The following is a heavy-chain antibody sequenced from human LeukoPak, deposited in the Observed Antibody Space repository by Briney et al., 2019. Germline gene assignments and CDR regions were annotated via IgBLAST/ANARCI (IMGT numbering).Heavy chain of an antibody. CDR1: GYTFTSYG. V-gene: IGHV1-18*01. Sequence: GASVKVSCKASGYTFTSYGISWVRQAPGQGLEWMGWISPYNGNTNYAQKFQGRVTMTTDTSTSTTYMELRSLRSEDTAVYYCAWSSNWSDGLDVWAKGQWSPSLQ. CDR3: AWSSNWSDGLDV. CDR2: ISPYNGNT. D-gene: IGHD3-3*01. J-gene: IGHJ3*01.